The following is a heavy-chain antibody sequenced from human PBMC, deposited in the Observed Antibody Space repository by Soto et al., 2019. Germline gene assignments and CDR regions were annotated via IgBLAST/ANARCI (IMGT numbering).Heavy chain of an antibody. CDR1: GGTFSSYA. Sequence: ASVKVSCKASGGTFSSYAISWVRQAPGQGLEWMGGIIPIFGTANYAQKFQGRVTITADESTSTAYMELSSLRSEDTAVYYCARDSPYSFGMDVWGQGTTVTVSS. D-gene: IGHD4-4*01. J-gene: IGHJ6*02. CDR3: ARDSPYSFGMDV. CDR2: IIPIFGTA. V-gene: IGHV1-69*13.